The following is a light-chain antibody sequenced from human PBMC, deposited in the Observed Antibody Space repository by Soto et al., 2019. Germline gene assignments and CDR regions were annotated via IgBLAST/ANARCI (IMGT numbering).Light chain of an antibody. Sequence: DIQMTQSPSTLSASVGDRVTITCRASQTITNWLAWYQQRPGKAPKLLVYKASTLESGVPSRFSGSGSGTEFTLTIRSLQPDDFATYYCQQYYSYPWTFGQGTKVDIK. J-gene: IGKJ1*01. CDR1: QTITNW. CDR2: KAS. CDR3: QQYYSYPWT. V-gene: IGKV1-5*03.